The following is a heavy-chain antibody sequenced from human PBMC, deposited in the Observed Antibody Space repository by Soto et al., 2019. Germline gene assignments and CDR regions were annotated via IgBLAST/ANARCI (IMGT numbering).Heavy chain of an antibody. J-gene: IGHJ4*02. D-gene: IGHD3-10*01. Sequence: SETLSLTCPVSGASITNFYWSCIRQSSRKGLEWIGRIYTRGSTDYNPSLKSRVTMSIDTSKNQVSLTLSSVTAADTAVYYCAKAGAYYFESGGQGILVT. CDR2: IYTRGST. V-gene: IGHV4-4*07. CDR1: GASITNFY. CDR3: AKAGAYYFES.